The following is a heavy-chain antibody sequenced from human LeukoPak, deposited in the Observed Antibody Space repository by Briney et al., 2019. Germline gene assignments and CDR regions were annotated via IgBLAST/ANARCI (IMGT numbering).Heavy chain of an antibody. CDR3: ARSGGFGFYYYYYMDV. J-gene: IGHJ6*03. CDR2: ISYEGSNK. Sequence: RGSLRLSCAASGFTFSNYAMHWVRQAPGQGLGGLAVISYEGSNKNYADSVKGRFTISRYKSKNMLYLQMNSLRAEDTAVYDCARSGGFGFYYYYYMDVWGKGTTVTVSS. V-gene: IGHV3-30*04. CDR1: GFTFSNYA. D-gene: IGHD5-12*01.